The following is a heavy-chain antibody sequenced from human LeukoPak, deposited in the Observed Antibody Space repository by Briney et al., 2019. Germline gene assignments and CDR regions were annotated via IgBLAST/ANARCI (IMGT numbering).Heavy chain of an antibody. CDR1: GFPFSSYA. CDR3: VKGDGYSSSRPDY. CDR2: ISGSGANT. Sequence: GSLRLSCAASGFPFSSYAMSWVRQAPGKGLEWVSVISGSGANTYYADSVKGRFTISRDSSKNTLSLQMSSLRAEDTAVYYCVKGDGYSSSRPDYWGQGTLVTVSS. D-gene: IGHD6-13*01. J-gene: IGHJ4*02. V-gene: IGHV3-23*01.